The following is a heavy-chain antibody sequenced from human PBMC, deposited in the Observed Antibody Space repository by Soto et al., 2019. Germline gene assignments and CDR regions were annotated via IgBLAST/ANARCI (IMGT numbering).Heavy chain of an antibody. V-gene: IGHV4-59*01. CDR2: IYYSGST. Sequence: SETLSLTCTVSGGSISSYYWSWIRQPPGKGLEWIGYIYYSGSTNYNPSLKSRVTISVDTSKNQFSLKLSSVTAADTAVYYCARLAPVIQTLLWFGELFQENDAFDIWGQGTMVTVSS. CDR3: ARLAPVIQTLLWFGELFQENDAFDI. J-gene: IGHJ3*02. D-gene: IGHD3-10*01. CDR1: GGSISSYY.